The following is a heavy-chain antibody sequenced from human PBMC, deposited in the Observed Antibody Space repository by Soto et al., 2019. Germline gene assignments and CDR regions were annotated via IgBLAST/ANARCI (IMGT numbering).Heavy chain of an antibody. CDR1: GFSLINAGLG. J-gene: IGHJ5*02. CDR2: IFSNDEK. Sequence: QVTVKESGPVLVKPTETLTLTCTVSGFSLINAGLGVSWIRQPPGKALEWLAHIFSNDEKSYSTSLKSRLTISKDTSKSQVVLIMTNMDPVDTATYYWASTYSTSWYWFDPWCQGTLGTVSS. CDR3: ASTYSTSWYWFDP. V-gene: IGHV2-26*04. D-gene: IGHD6-13*01.